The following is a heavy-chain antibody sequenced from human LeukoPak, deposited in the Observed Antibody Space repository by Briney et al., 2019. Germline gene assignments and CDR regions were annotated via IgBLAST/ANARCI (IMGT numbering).Heavy chain of an antibody. CDR1: GGSFSGYY. V-gene: IGHV4-34*01. D-gene: IGHD3-9*01. CDR2: INHSGST. CDR3: ARAAKSDYDILTGYCFDY. Sequence: PSETLFLTCAVYGGSFSGYYWSWIRQPPGKGLEWIGEINHSGSTNYNPSLKSRVTISVDTSKNQFSLKLSSVTAADTAVYYCARAAKSDYDILTGYCFDYWGQGTLVTVSS. J-gene: IGHJ4*02.